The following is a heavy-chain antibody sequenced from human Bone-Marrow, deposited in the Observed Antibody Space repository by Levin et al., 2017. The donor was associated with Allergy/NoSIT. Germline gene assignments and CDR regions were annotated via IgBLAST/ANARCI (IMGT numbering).Heavy chain of an antibody. J-gene: IGHJ6*03. D-gene: IGHD3-16*02. CDR3: ARAVNPYYDYYMDV. V-gene: IGHV1-2*06. CDR2: INPNSGGT. CDR1: GYTFTGYY. Sequence: ASVKVSCKASGYTFTGYYMHWVRQAPGQGLEWMGRINPNSGGTNYAQKFQGRVTMTRDTSISTAYMELSRLRSDDTAVYYCARAVNPYYDYYMDVWGKGTTVTVSS.